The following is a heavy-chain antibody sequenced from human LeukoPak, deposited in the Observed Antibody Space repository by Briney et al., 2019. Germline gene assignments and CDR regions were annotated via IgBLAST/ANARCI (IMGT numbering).Heavy chain of an antibody. Sequence: GGSLRLSCAASGFTFDDYAMHWVRQAPGKGLEWVSLISWDGGSTYYADSVKGRFTISSDNSKNSLYLQMNSLRAEDTALYYCAKDVMVRGTYYYYMDVWGKGTTVTVSS. D-gene: IGHD3-10*01. CDR1: GFTFDDYA. CDR3: AKDVMVRGTYYYYMDV. V-gene: IGHV3-43D*03. CDR2: ISWDGGST. J-gene: IGHJ6*03.